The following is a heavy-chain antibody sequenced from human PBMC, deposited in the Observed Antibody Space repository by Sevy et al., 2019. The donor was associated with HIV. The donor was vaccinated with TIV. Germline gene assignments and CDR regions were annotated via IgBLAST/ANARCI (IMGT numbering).Heavy chain of an antibody. CDR2: INPDGSIT. D-gene: IGHD5-18*01. J-gene: IGHJ4*02. CDR1: GFISSPYW. V-gene: IGHV3-74*01. CDR3: ARGKSGYGYGLDY. Sequence: GGSLRLSCTASGFISSPYWMHWVRQAPGKGLVWVSRINPDGSITSYADAVKGRFTISRDNAKNTLYLQMNSLRAEDTAVYYCARGKSGYGYGLDYWGQGTLVTVSS.